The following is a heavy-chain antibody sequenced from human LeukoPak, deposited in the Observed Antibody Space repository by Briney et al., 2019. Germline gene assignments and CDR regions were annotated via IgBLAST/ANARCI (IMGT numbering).Heavy chain of an antibody. V-gene: IGHV1-18*01. Sequence: GASVMVSCKASGYTFTSYGISWVRQAPGQGLEWMGWISAYNGNTNYAQKLQGRVTMTTGTSTSTAYMELRSLRSDDTAVYYCAFSRYYLQGSYYYMDVWGKGTTVTVSS. D-gene: IGHD2/OR15-2a*01. J-gene: IGHJ6*03. CDR1: GYTFTSYG. CDR2: ISAYNGNT. CDR3: AFSRYYLQGSYYYMDV.